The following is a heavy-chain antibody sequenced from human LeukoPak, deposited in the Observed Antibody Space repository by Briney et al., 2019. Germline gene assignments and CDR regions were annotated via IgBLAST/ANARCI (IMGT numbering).Heavy chain of an antibody. D-gene: IGHD6-13*01. V-gene: IGHV1-69*04. CDR2: IIPILGIA. J-gene: IGHJ5*02. Sequence: SVKVSCKASGGTFSSYAISWVRQAPGQGLEWMGRIIPILGIANYAQKLQGRVTMTTDTSTSTAYMELRSLRSDDTAVYYCARSAAAGYNWFDPWGQGTLVTVSS. CDR1: GGTFSSYA. CDR3: ARSAAAGYNWFDP.